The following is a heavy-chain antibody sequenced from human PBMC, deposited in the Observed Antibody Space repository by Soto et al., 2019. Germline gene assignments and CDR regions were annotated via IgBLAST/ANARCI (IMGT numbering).Heavy chain of an antibody. Sequence: QFQLVQSGPEVKKSGASVKVSCKLSGGTFTRDTISWLRRAPGHWLEWMVRIIPILETGNYAQQFQGAIMISEDTSANQGYMELSSLTYEDTSIYACSREEVSYNIGTFPFYYMDGWVNGTTVTVS. D-gene: IGHD1-26*01. CDR3: SREEVSYNIGTFPFYYMDG. CDR2: IIPILETG. J-gene: IGHJ6*03. CDR1: GGTFTRDT. V-gene: IGHV1-69*08.